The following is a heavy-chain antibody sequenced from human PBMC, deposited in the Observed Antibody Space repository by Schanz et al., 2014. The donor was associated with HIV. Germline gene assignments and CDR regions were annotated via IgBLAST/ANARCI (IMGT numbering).Heavy chain of an antibody. J-gene: IGHJ6*02. CDR2: ISYDGRNK. CDR3: AKDRNHYDSRYRGKGNYYYYYGMDV. Sequence: QVQLVESGGSVVQPGRSLRLSCVASGFTFDTYGMHWVRQAPGKGLEWVAVISYDGRNKYYADSVKGRFIISRDNSKNTLYLQMKSLRAEDRAVYYCAKDRNHYDSRYRGKGNYYYYYGMDVWGQGTTVTVSS. D-gene: IGHD3-22*01. V-gene: IGHV3-30*18. CDR1: GFTFDTYG.